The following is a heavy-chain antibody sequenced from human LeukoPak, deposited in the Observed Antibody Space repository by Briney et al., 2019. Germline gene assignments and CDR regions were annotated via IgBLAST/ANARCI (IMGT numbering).Heavy chain of an antibody. CDR1: GFTFSSYS. Sequence: PGGSLRLSCAASGFTFSSYSMNWVRQAPGKGLEWVSSISSSSSYIYYADSVKGRFTISRDDSKNTLYLQMNSLRAEDTAVYYCAKDRAVAGLMGADVSWGQGTLVTVSS. CDR3: AKDRAVAGLMGADVS. CDR2: ISSSSSYI. D-gene: IGHD6-19*01. V-gene: IGHV3-21*04. J-gene: IGHJ5*02.